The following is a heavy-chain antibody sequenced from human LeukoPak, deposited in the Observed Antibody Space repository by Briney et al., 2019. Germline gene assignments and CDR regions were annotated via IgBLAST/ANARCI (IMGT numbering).Heavy chain of an antibody. V-gene: IGHV4-34*01. CDR2: INHSGST. CDR1: GGSFSEYY. D-gene: IGHD2/OR15-2a*01. J-gene: IGHJ5*02. Sequence: SETQSLTCAVYGGSFSEYYWSWIRQPPGKGLEWIGEINHSGSTNYNPSLKSRVTISLDTSKNQFSLKLSSVTAADTAVYYCARRITVFYWFDPWDQGTLVTVSS. CDR3: ARRITVFYWFDP.